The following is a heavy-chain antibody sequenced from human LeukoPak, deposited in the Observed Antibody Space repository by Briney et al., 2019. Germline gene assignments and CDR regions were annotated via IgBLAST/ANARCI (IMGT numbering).Heavy chain of an antibody. D-gene: IGHD4-17*01. J-gene: IGHJ5*02. CDR3: ARSRKYGAVTTYSWFDP. V-gene: IGHV4-39*01. CDR2: IYYTGST. Sequence: AETLSLTCTVSGGSIISSTYYWGWIRQPPGKGLEWIARIYYTGSTNYNPSLKSRVTISVDTSKNQFSLKLSSVTAADTAVYYCARSRKYGAVTTYSWFDPWGQGTLVIVSS. CDR1: GGSIISSTYY.